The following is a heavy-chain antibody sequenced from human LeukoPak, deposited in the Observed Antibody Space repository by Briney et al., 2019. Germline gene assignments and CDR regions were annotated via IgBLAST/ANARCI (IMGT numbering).Heavy chain of an antibody. V-gene: IGHV1-24*01. D-gene: IGHD2-15*01. CDR1: GYTLTELS. J-gene: IGHJ4*02. CDR2: FDPEDGET. CDR3: ARLMVAANIGYCSGGSCYSSDY. Sequence: ASVKVSCKVSGYTLTELSMHWVRQAPGKGLEWMGGFDPEDGETIYAQKFQGRVTMTEDTSTDTAYMELSSLRSEDTAVYYCARLMVAANIGYCSGGSCYSSDYWGQGTLVTVSS.